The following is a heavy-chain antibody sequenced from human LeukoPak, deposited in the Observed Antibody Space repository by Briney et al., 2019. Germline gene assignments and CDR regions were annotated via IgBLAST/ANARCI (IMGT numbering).Heavy chain of an antibody. Sequence: SETLSLTCTVSGGSVNSYYLSWIRQPAGKTLEWIGRIYDGGSTNYNPSLKSRVTMSVDTSKNQISLKLKSVTAADTAVYYCARGGGDYYSDFQHWGQGTLVTVSS. CDR2: IYDGGST. CDR3: ARGGGDYYSDFQH. J-gene: IGHJ1*01. V-gene: IGHV4-4*07. CDR1: GGSVNSYY. D-gene: IGHD2-21*01.